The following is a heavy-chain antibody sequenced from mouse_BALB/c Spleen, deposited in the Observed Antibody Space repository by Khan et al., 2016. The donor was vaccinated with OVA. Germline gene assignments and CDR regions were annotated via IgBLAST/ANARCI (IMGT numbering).Heavy chain of an antibody. D-gene: IGHD2-14*01. J-gene: IGHJ4*01. CDR1: GFSLSRYN. CDR3: ARAYYRYDGYYAMDY. Sequence: QVQLKQSGPGPVATSQSLSITCTVSGFSLSRYNIHWIRQPPGKGLEWLGMIWGGGGTDYNSTLKSRLSISKDNSKSQVFLKMNSLQTDDTAMYYCARAYYRYDGYYAMDYWGQGTSVTVSS. V-gene: IGHV2-6-4*01. CDR2: IWGGGGT.